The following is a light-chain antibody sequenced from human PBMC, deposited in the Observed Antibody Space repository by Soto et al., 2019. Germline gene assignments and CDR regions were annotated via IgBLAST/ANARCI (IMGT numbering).Light chain of an antibody. J-gene: IGKJ4*01. V-gene: IGKV1-33*01. Sequence: DIQMTQSPSSLSASVGDRVTITCQASQDISNYLNWYQQKPGKAPKLLIFDASNVETGVPSRFSGSGSGTDFTFTIHSLQPEDAATYYFQQYEDLPLTFGGGNKVGIK. CDR2: DAS. CDR3: QQYEDLPLT. CDR1: QDISNY.